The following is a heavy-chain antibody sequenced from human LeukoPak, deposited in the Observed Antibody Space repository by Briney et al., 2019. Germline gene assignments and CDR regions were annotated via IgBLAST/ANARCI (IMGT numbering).Heavy chain of an antibody. J-gene: IGHJ4*02. CDR1: GGSFSGYY. Sequence: SETLSLTCAVYGGSFSGYYWSWIRQPPGKGLEWIGEINHSGSTNYNPSLKSRVTMSVDTSKNQFSLKLSSVTAADTAVYYCATSGYSYGFDYWGQGTLVTVSS. D-gene: IGHD5-18*01. CDR2: INHSGST. V-gene: IGHV4-34*01. CDR3: ATSGYSYGFDY.